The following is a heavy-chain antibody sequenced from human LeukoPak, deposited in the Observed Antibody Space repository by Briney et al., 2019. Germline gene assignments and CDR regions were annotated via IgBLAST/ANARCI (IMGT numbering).Heavy chain of an antibody. D-gene: IGHD5-24*01. CDR1: GGSVNGFY. CDR3: ARGIYNDYYFDY. V-gene: IGHV4-34*01. J-gene: IGHJ4*02. CDR2: ITHSGVS. Sequence: PSETLSLTCVVYGGSVNGFYWSWIRQPPGKGLEWIGEITHSGVSSYNPSLKGRVTISVDTSKNQFSLKLRSVTAADTAAYYCARGIYNDYYFDYWGQGTLVTVSS.